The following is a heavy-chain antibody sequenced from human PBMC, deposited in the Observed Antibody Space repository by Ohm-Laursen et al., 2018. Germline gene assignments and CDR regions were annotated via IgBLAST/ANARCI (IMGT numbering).Heavy chain of an antibody. CDR3: ARDRTVYGVGNGLDALDV. V-gene: IGHV3-33*01. CDR2: LWNDGSNK. CDR1: GFTFSSYG. Sequence: SLRLSCTASGFTFSSYGMHWVRQAPGKGLEWVSLLWNDGSNKLYAESVKGRFTISRDTSKKTLYLQMSALSAEDTAVYYCARDRTVYGVGNGLDALDVWGQGTMVTVSS. J-gene: IGHJ3*01. D-gene: IGHD3-3*01.